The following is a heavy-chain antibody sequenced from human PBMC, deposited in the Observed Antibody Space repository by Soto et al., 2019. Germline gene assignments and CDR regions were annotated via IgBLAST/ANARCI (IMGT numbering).Heavy chain of an antibody. CDR3: ASGIQLWLRRINNGYSG. CDR1: GGTFSTYA. D-gene: IGHD5-18*01. CDR2: IIPMFGTA. J-gene: IGHJ4*02. V-gene: IGHV1-69*12. Sequence: QVQLVQSGAEVKKPESSVKVSCKAPGGTFSTYAISWVRQAPGQGLEWMGGIIPMFGTANYAQRLQDRVTITADESTNTVYRERSSLRSEYTAVYFCASGIQLWLRRINNGYSGWGQGNLVTVSS.